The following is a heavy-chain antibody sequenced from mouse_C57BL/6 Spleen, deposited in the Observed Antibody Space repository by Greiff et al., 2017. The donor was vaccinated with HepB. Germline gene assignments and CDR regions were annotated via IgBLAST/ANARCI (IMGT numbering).Heavy chain of an antibody. CDR1: LYTFTYYS. V-gene: IGHV1-26*01. CDR2: INPNNGGT. CDR3: ARGDFDY. Sequence: EFQLPPSVPALVTPGSSLQISCNSSLYTFTYYSLTWLKQSHGTRLSWIGDINPNNGGTSYNQKVKGKATLTVDKSSSTAYMELRSLTSEDSAVYYCARGDFDYWGQGTTLTVSS. J-gene: IGHJ2*01.